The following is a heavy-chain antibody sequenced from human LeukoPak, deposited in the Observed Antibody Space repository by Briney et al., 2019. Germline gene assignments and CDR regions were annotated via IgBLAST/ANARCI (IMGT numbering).Heavy chain of an antibody. V-gene: IGHV3-23*01. D-gene: IGHD2-15*01. J-gene: IGHJ4*02. CDR1: GFTFSSYW. CDR3: AKDNRKSGGSCYY. Sequence: GGSLRLSCAASGFTFSSYWMSWVRRAPGKGLEWVSAISGSGGSTYYADSVRGRFTISRDNSKNTLYLQMNSLRAEDTAVYYCAKDNRKSGGSCYYWGQGTLVTVSS. CDR2: ISGSGGST.